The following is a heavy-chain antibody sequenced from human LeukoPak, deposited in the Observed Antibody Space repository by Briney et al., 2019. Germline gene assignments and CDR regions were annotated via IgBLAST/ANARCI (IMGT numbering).Heavy chain of an antibody. CDR1: AYTFTDYY. CDR3: ARDRGGSDAFDI. V-gene: IGHV1-2*02. D-gene: IGHD3-16*01. Sequence: ASVKVSCKASAYTFTDYYMHWVRQAPGQGLEWMGWFNPNSGGTNFAQKFQDRVTMTRDTSISTAYMELSSLRSDDTAVYFCARDRGGSDAFDIWGQGTMVIVSS. CDR2: FNPNSGGT. J-gene: IGHJ3*02.